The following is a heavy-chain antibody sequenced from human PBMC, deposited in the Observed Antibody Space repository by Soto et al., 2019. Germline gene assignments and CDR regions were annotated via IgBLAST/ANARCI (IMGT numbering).Heavy chain of an antibody. CDR3: ARGPYYDFWSGYYPLRLYYYYGMDV. CDR2: MNPNSGNT. D-gene: IGHD3-3*01. V-gene: IGHV1-8*01. CDR1: GYTFTSYD. Sequence: QVQLVQSGAEVKKPGASVKVSCKASGYTFTSYDINWVRQATGQGLEWMGWMNPNSGNTGYAQKFQGRVTMTRNTSISTAYMELSSLRSEETAVYYCARGPYYDFWSGYYPLRLYYYYGMDVWGQGTTVTVSS. J-gene: IGHJ6*02.